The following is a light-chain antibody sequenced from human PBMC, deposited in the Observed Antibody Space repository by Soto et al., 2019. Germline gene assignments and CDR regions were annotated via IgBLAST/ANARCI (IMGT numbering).Light chain of an antibody. CDR3: QQYNSYSWT. CDR1: QSISSW. V-gene: IGKV1-5*01. CDR2: DAS. J-gene: IGKJ1*01. Sequence: DIQMTQSPSTLSASVGDRVTITCRARQSISSWLAWYQQKPGKAPKLLIYDASSLESGVPSRFSGSGSGTEFTLTISSLQPDDFATYHCQQYNSYSWTFGQGTKVDIK.